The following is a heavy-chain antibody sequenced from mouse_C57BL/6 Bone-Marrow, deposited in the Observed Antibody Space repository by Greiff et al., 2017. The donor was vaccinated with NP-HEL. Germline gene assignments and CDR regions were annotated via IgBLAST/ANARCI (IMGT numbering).Heavy chain of an antibody. D-gene: IGHD1-1*01. V-gene: IGHV2-6-1*01. Sequence: QVQLKESGPGLVAPSQSLSITCTVSGFSLTSYGVHWVRQPPGKGLEWLVVIWSDGSTSYTSALKSRLSISKDTSKSQVFLKMNRHQTDDTAMDYCARQEDYYGTYFDVWGTGTTVTVSS. J-gene: IGHJ1*03. CDR1: GFSLTSYG. CDR3: ARQEDYYGTYFDV. CDR2: IWSDGST.